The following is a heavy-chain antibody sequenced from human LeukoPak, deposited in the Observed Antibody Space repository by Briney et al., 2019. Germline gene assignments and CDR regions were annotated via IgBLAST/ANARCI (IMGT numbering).Heavy chain of an antibody. CDR3: ARDPARGEGATGAFDI. CDR1: GGSISSYY. J-gene: IGHJ3*02. CDR2: IYYSGST. V-gene: IGHV4-59*01. D-gene: IGHD1-26*01. Sequence: SETLSLTCTVSGGSISSYYWSWIRQPPGKGLEWIGYIYYSGSTNYNPSLKSRVTISVDTSKNQFSLKLSSVTTADTAVYYCARDPARGEGATGAFDIWGQGTMVTVSS.